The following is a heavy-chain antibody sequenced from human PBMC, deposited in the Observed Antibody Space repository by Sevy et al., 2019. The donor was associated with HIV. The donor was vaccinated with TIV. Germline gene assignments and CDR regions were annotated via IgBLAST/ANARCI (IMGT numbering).Heavy chain of an antibody. Sequence: GGSLSLSCAASGFTFNEAWMSWVRQAPGKGLEWVDRIKSRHDGGTIDYAAPVKGRFTISRDDSTDMLYLQMDRLTSEDTAVYYCTKGIVGATWDWYDPWGQGTLVTVSS. CDR2: IKSRHDGGTI. CDR3: TKGIVGATWDWYDP. V-gene: IGHV3-15*01. J-gene: IGHJ5*02. D-gene: IGHD1-26*01. CDR1: GFTFNEAW.